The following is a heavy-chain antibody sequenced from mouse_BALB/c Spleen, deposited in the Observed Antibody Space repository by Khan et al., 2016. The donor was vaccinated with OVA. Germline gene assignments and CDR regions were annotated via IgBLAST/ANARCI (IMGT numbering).Heavy chain of an antibody. CDR2: IWAGGST. Sequence: QVQLKESGPGLVAPSQSLSITCTVSGFSLTSHGVHWVRQPPGKGLEWLGVIWAGGSTNYNPALMSRLSISKDSSKSQVFLKMNSLQTDDTAMYYGARNREPDYFDYWGQGTTLTVSS. J-gene: IGHJ2*01. V-gene: IGHV2-9*02. CDR3: ARNREPDYFDY. CDR1: GFSLTSHG.